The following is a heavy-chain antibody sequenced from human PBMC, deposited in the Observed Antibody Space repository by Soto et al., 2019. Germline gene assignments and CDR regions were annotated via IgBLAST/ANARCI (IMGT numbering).Heavy chain of an antibody. Sequence: ASVKVSCKASGGTFSSYAISWVRQAPGQGLEWMGGIIPIFGTANYAQKFQGRVTITGDKSTSTAYMELSSLRSEDTAVYYCARGKPLNAAMVPYYFDYWGQGTLVTASS. J-gene: IGHJ4*02. D-gene: IGHD5-18*01. CDR1: GGTFSSYA. CDR2: IIPIFGTA. CDR3: ARGKPLNAAMVPYYFDY. V-gene: IGHV1-69*06.